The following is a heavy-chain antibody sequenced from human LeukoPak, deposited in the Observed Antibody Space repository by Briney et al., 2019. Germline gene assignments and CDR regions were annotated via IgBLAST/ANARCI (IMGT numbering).Heavy chain of an antibody. D-gene: IGHD3-10*01. CDR1: GFTFDGYA. CDR2: ISWNSGSI. Sequence: GGSLRLSCAASGFTFDGYAMHWVRQAPGKGLEWVSGISWNSGSIGYADSVKGRFTISRDNAKNSLYLQMNSLRAEDTALYYCAKDTDHYYGSGSLKIWGQGTLVTVSS. J-gene: IGHJ4*02. CDR3: AKDTDHYYGSGSLKI. V-gene: IGHV3-9*01.